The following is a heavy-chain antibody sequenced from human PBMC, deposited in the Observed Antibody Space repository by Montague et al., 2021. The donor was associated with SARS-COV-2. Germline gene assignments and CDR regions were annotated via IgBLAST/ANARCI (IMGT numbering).Heavy chain of an antibody. CDR2: IYYSGST. Sequence: SETLSLTCTVSGGSISSYYWSWIRQPPGKGLEWIGYIYYSGSTNYNPSLESRVTISVDTSKDQFSLKLSSVTAADTAVYYCARGFDYWGQGTLVTVSS. J-gene: IGHJ4*02. CDR1: GGSISSYY. CDR3: ARGFDY. V-gene: IGHV4-59*01.